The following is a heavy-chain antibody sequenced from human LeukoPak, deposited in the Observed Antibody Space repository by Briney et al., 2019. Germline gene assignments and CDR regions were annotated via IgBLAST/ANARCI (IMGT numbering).Heavy chain of an antibody. D-gene: IGHD3-22*01. V-gene: IGHV3-30*04. J-gene: IGHJ4*02. CDR3: ARSHPSDTSGWSNHYFDK. Sequence: PGGSLRLSCAASGFTFSNYGIHSVRQAPGKGLEWVALISYVGSNTWYADSVKGRFTISRDNSKNTLYLQMTSMGVEDTALYYCARSHPSDTSGWSNHYFDKWGQGTLVTVSS. CDR2: ISYVGSNT. CDR1: GFTFSNYG.